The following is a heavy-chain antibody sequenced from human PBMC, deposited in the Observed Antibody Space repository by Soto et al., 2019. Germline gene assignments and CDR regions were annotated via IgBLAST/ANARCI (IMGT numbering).Heavy chain of an antibody. Sequence: QVHLVQSGAEVKEPGASVRVSCEASGYTFTSHTIHWARQAPGQGLEWMGWIIVSHGSPRYAPQFQGRITFGRDTSGTTAYMEPTRLTFEDTAVYYCAREPEDGVPGDYWGQGTPVVVSS. V-gene: IGHV1-3*01. D-gene: IGHD2-8*01. CDR1: GYTFTSHT. J-gene: IGHJ4*02. CDR3: AREPEDGVPGDY. CDR2: IIVSHGSP.